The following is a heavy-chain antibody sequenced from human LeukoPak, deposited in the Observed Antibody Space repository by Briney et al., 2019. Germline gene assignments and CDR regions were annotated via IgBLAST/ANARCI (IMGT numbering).Heavy chain of an antibody. CDR1: GGSISSSSYY. CDR2: IHYSGST. CDR3: ARDKMGWAPDY. V-gene: IGHV4-61*03. J-gene: IGHJ4*02. Sequence: MASETLSLTCTVSGGSISSSSYYWSWIRQPPGKGLEWIGYIHYSGSTTYNPSLKSRVTISVDTSKNHFSLKLNSVTSADTALYYCARDKMGWAPDYWGQGTLVTVSS. D-gene: IGHD5-24*01.